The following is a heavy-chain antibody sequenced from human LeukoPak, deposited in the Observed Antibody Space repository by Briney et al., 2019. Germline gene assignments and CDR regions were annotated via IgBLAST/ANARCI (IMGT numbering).Heavy chain of an antibody. D-gene: IGHD1-14*01. V-gene: IGHV3-48*01. CDR1: AYDFTIYD. CDR2: ISRRSEII. Sequence: GGSLTLPCAASAYDFTIYDMNWVRQAPGKGLEWLSYISRRSEIIHYADSVKGRLTISRDNAKNSLYLQMNSLGAEDTAVYYCAKVSRTNHDNFFDYWGQGTLVTVSS. CDR3: AKVSRTNHDNFFDY. J-gene: IGHJ4*02.